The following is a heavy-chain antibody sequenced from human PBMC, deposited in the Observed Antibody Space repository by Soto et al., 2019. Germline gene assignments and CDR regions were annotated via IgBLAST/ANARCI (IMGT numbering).Heavy chain of an antibody. Sequence: QVQLVESGGGVVQPGRSLRLSCAASGFTFSTYAMQWFRQAPGKGLAWVAVISYDGSNKYYADSVKGRFTISRDNSKNTLYLQMNSLRAEDTAVYYSSRDKSPYSSGWHNRHFDYWGQGTLVTVSS. D-gene: IGHD6-19*01. CDR3: SRDKSPYSSGWHNRHFDY. CDR1: GFTFSTYA. V-gene: IGHV3-30-3*01. J-gene: IGHJ4*02. CDR2: ISYDGSNK.